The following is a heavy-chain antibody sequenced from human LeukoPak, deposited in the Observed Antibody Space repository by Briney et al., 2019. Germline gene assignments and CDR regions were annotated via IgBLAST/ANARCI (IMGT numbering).Heavy chain of an antibody. D-gene: IGHD1-26*01. CDR1: GSTSSNYN. CDR2: ISSSRTM. V-gene: IGHV3-69-1*01. J-gene: IGHJ4*02. Sequence: GGSLRLSCAASGSTSSNYNMNWVRQAPGKGLEWVSIISSSRTMHYADSVKGRFTISRDNAKNSLYLQMNSLRAEDTAVYYCARGSEWELLGSCDYWGQGTLVTVSS. CDR3: ARGSEWELLGSCDY.